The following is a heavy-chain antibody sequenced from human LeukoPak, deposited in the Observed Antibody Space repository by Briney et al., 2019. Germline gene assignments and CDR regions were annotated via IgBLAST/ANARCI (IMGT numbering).Heavy chain of an antibody. V-gene: IGHV3-66*01. Sequence: PGGSLRLSCAASGFTVSSNYLSCVRQAPGKGLELVSIIYSGGSTYYADSVKGRFTIARDNSKHTLHLQMNSLRAEDTAVYYCNLLRGIVPSWGQGTLVTVSS. J-gene: IGHJ4*02. CDR2: IYSGGST. CDR1: GFTVSSNY. D-gene: IGHD3-10*01. CDR3: NLLRGIVPS.